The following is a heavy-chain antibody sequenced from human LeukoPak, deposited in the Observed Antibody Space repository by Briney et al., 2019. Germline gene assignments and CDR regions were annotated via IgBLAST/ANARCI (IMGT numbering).Heavy chain of an antibody. CDR1: GGSFSGYY. V-gene: IGHV4-34*01. J-gene: IGHJ4*02. CDR3: ARGSRLLWFRELSGSFFVY. CDR2: INHSGST. Sequence: SETLSLTCAVYGGSFSGYYWSWLRQPPGKGLEWIGEINHSGSTNYNPSLKSRVTISVDTSKNQFSLKLSSVTAADTAVYYCARGSRLLWFRELSGSFFVYWGQGTLVTVSS. D-gene: IGHD3-10*01.